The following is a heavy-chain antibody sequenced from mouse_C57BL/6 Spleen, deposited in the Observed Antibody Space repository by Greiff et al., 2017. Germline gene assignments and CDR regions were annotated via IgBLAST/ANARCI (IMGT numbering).Heavy chain of an antibody. CDR3: TTGARGAWFAD. J-gene: IGHJ3*01. V-gene: IGHV14-1*01. D-gene: IGHD3-3*01. Sequence: VQLQQSGAELVRPGASVKLSCTASGFTIKDYYMHWVKQRPEQGLEWIGRIDPEDGDTEYAPKFQGKATMTADTSSNTAYLRLSSLTSEDAAVYYWTTGARGAWFADWGEGTLVTVSA. CDR1: GFTIKDYY. CDR2: IDPEDGDT.